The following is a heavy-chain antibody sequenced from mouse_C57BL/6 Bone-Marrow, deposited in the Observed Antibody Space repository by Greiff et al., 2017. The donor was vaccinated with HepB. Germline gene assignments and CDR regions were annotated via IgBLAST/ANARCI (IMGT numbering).Heavy chain of an antibody. CDR3: ARKRHYGTGFAY. CDR2: IWSGGST. CDR1: GFSLTSYG. J-gene: IGHJ3*01. D-gene: IGHD1-1*01. Sequence: QVQLKESGPGLVQPSQRLSITCTVSGFSLTSYGVHWVRQPPGKGLEWLGVIWSGGSTDYNAAFISRLSISKDNSKSQVFFKMNSLQADDTAIYYCARKRHYGTGFAYWGQGTLVTVSA. V-gene: IGHV2-4*01.